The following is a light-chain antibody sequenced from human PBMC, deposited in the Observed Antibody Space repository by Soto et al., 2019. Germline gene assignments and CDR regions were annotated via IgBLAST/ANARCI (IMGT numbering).Light chain of an antibody. CDR3: SSYTSRATLV. V-gene: IGLV2-14*03. J-gene: IGLJ2*01. CDR1: SNDVGGYDY. Sequence: QSALTQPASVSGSPGQSITISCTGTSNDVGGYDYVTWYQHHPGKAPKLMIYDVSNRPSGISDCFSASKSGNTASLTISGLQAEDEAHYYCSSYTSRATLVFGGGTKLTVL. CDR2: DVS.